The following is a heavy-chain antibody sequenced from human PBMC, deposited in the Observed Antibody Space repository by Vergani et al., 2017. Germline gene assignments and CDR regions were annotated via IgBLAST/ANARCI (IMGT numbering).Heavy chain of an antibody. CDR2: IDWDDDK. Sequence: QVTLRESGPALVKPTQTLTLTCTFSGFSLSTSGMCVSWIRQPPGKALEWLARIDWDDDKFYSTSLKTRLTISKDTSKNQVVLTMTNMDRVDTATYYCARTGGRSYYYDSSGYYLPDYWGQGTLVTVSS. CDR1: GFSLSTSGMC. D-gene: IGHD3-22*01. J-gene: IGHJ4*02. CDR3: ARTGGRSYYYDSSGYYLPDY. V-gene: IGHV2-70*17.